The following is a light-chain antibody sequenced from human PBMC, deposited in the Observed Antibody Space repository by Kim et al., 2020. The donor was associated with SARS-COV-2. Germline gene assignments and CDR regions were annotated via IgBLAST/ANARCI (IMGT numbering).Light chain of an antibody. CDR1: QSVSSN. CDR3: QQYNNWPWT. V-gene: IGKV3-15*01. CDR2: TAS. J-gene: IGKJ1*01. Sequence: EIVMTQSPATLSVSPGGRATISCRASQSVSSNLAWYQQKPGQAPRLLINTASTRATGIPARFSGSGSGTEFTLTISSLQSEDSAVYYCQQYNNWPWTFGQGTKVDIK.